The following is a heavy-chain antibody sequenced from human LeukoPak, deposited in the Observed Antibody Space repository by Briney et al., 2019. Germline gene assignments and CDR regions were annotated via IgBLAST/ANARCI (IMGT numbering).Heavy chain of an antibody. Sequence: GGSLRLSCAASGFTVSSNYMSWVRQAPGKGLEWVSVIYSGGSTYYADSVKGRFTISRDNSKNTLYLQMNSLRAEDTAVYYCARYFDCRNNAFDIWGQGTMVTVSS. CDR1: GFTVSSNY. D-gene: IGHD3-9*01. V-gene: IGHV3-53*01. CDR2: IYSGGST. CDR3: ARYFDCRNNAFDI. J-gene: IGHJ3*02.